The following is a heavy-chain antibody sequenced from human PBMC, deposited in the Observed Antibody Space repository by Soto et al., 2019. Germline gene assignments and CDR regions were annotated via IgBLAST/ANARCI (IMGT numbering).Heavy chain of an antibody. CDR3: ASTGYYLFY. CDR2: ISSRGSTR. D-gene: IGHD3-9*01. V-gene: IGHV3-48*03. Sequence: PGGSLRLSCVVSGFTLSSYEMNWVRQAPGKGLEWVSYISSRGSTRYYADSVKGRFTISRDNAKNSLYLQMNSLRAEDTAIYYCASTGYYLFYWDQGTLVTVSS. J-gene: IGHJ4*02. CDR1: GFTLSSYE.